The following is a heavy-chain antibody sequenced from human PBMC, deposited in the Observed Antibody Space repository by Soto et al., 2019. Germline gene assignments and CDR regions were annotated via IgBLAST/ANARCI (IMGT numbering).Heavy chain of an antibody. D-gene: IGHD3-10*01. V-gene: IGHV4-59*01. J-gene: IGHJ4*02. CDR2: IYYSGST. CDR3: ARAPRGNYGYPSYFDY. CDR1: GGSISSYY. Sequence: TLSLTCTVSGGSISSYYWSWVRQPPGKGLEWIGYIYYSGSTNYNPSLKSRVTISVDTSKNQFSLKLSSVTAADTAVYYCARAPRGNYGYPSYFDYWGQGTLVTVSS.